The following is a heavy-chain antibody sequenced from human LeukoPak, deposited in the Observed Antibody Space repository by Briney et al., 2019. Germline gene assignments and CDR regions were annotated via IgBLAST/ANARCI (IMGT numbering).Heavy chain of an antibody. V-gene: IGHV3-21*01. CDR2: ISSSSSYI. CDR3: VRARYSYGVPFDY. CDR1: GFTFSSYS. J-gene: IGHJ4*02. Sequence: GGSLRLSCAASGFTFSSYSMNWVRQAPGKGLEWVSSISSSSSYIYYADSVKGRFTISRDNAKNSLYLQMNRLRAEDTAVYYCVRARYSYGVPFDYWGQGTLVTVSS. D-gene: IGHD5-18*01.